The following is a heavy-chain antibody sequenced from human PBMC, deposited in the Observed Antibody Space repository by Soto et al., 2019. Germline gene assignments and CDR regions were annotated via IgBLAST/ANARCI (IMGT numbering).Heavy chain of an antibody. CDR2: IYHSGST. D-gene: IGHD4-4*01. V-gene: IGHV4-4*02. Sequence: QVQLQESGPGLVKPSGTLSLTCAVSGASISSNNWWSWVRQPPGKGLEWIGEIYHSGSTNDNPSLKSRVTISVDKSKNHFSLKLSSVTAADTAVYYCARLYSKYDYYGTDVWGQGTMVTVSS. J-gene: IGHJ6*02. CDR1: GASISSNNW. CDR3: ARLYSKYDYYGTDV.